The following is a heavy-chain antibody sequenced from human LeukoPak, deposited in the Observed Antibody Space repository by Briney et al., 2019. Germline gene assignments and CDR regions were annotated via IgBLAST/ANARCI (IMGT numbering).Heavy chain of an antibody. CDR2: IKSKTDGETT. Sequence: GGSLRLSCAASGFTFTNAWMTWVRQSPGKGLEWIGRIKSKTDGETTDYSAPVKGRFTISRDDSENTLFLQMNSLKTDDTAVYYCTSWSGSYWGQGTLVTVSS. J-gene: IGHJ4*02. D-gene: IGHD1-26*01. CDR3: TSWSGSY. CDR1: GFTFTNAW. V-gene: IGHV3-15*01.